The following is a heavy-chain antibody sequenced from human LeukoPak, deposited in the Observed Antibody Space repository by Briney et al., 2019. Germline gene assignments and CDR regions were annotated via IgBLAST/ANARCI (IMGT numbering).Heavy chain of an antibody. CDR2: IYYSGST. CDR1: GGSISSYY. CDR3: ARDLRSSGWYYFDY. D-gene: IGHD6-19*01. J-gene: IGHJ4*02. V-gene: IGHV4-59*01. Sequence: PSETLSLTCTVSGGSISSYYWSWIRQPPGKGLERIGYIYYSGSTNYNPSLKSRVTISVDTSKNQFSLKLSSVTAADTAVYYCARDLRSSGWYYFDYWGQGTLVTVSS.